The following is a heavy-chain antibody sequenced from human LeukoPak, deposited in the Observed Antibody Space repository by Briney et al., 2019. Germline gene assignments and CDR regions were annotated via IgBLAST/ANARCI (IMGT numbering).Heavy chain of an antibody. Sequence: GGSLRLSCVGSGFTFRSHAMSWVRQAPEKGLEFVSRIYENGGTTYYAHSVKGRFSISRDNSKNTLYLQMDSLRGEDTAVYYCAKDFRIGYSAHFDYWGQGALVTVSS. CDR2: IYENGGTT. J-gene: IGHJ4*02. CDR1: GFTFRSHA. V-gene: IGHV3-23*01. CDR3: AKDFRIGYSAHFDY. D-gene: IGHD2-21*01.